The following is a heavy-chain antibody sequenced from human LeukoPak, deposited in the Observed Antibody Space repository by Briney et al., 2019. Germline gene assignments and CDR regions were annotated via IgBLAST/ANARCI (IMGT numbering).Heavy chain of an antibody. CDR2: IKQEGSEK. D-gene: IGHD4/OR15-4a*01. V-gene: IGHV3-7*01. CDR3: GRVSWVLSDAFDI. J-gene: IGHJ3*02. CDR1: GFTFSSYW. Sequence: GGSLRLSCAASGFTFSSYWMSWARQAPGKGLEWVANIKQEGSEKYYVDSVKGRFTISRDNAKNSLDLQMNSLRAEDTAVYYCGRVSWVLSDAFDIWAEGTMVTVSS.